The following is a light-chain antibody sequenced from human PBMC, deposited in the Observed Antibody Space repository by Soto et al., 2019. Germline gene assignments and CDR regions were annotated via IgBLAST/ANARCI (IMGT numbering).Light chain of an antibody. J-gene: IGLJ2*01. Sequence: QSALTQPASVSGSPGQSITISCTGTSSDVGGYTYVSWYQQHPGKAPNLMIYDGINRPSGVPDRFSGSKSGKTASLTISWLQAEDEGDYYFCSYAGSYNVVLGGGTKLTVL. CDR1: SSDVGGYTY. CDR3: CSYAGSYNVV. V-gene: IGLV2-11*01. CDR2: DGI.